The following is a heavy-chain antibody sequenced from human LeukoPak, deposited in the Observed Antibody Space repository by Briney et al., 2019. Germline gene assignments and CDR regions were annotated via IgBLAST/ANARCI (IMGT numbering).Heavy chain of an antibody. J-gene: IGHJ6*03. V-gene: IGHV3-11*01. CDR3: ARRLVPAARAPYYMDV. D-gene: IGHD2-2*01. CDR1: GFTFSDYY. CDR2: ISSSGSTI. Sequence: PGGSLRLSCAASGFTFSDYYMSWLRQAPGKGLEWVSYISSSGSTIYYADSVKGRFTISRDNAKNSLYLQMNSLRAEDTAVYYCARRLVPAARAPYYMDVWGKGTTVTVSS.